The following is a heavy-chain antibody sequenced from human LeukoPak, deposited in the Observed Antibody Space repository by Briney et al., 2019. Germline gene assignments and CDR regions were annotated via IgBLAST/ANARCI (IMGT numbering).Heavy chain of an antibody. V-gene: IGHV1-69*04. CDR1: LGTFNSYT. Sequence: SVKVSCKHSLGTFNSYTLTWARQAPGQGLEWMGRIIPILDITIYAQKFQGRVTITADKSTSTAYIELSSLSSEDTAVYYCARDQGLIDPPPYGLDVWGQGTTVTVSS. D-gene: IGHD3-16*01. CDR3: ARDQGLIDPPPYGLDV. CDR2: IIPILDIT. J-gene: IGHJ6*02.